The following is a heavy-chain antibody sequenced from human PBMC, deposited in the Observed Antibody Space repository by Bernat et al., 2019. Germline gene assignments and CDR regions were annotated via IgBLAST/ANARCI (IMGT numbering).Heavy chain of an antibody. CDR3: TSRGGSAQLNY. V-gene: IGHV3-15*07. D-gene: IGHD3-10*01. CDR1: GFTFSNAW. Sequence: EVQLVESGGALVKPGGSLRLSCEASGFTFSNAWMNWVRQAPGKGLEWVGRIKSKSDGGTTEYAAPVKGRFTVSRDDSKNMLYLQMNSLKTDDTAVYYCTSRGGSAQLNYWGQGTLVTVSS. CDR2: IKSKSDGGTT. J-gene: IGHJ4*02.